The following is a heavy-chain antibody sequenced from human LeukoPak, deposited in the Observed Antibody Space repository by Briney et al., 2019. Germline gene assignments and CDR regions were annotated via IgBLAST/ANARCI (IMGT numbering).Heavy chain of an antibody. CDR3: ARKVVIYKAYVNYFDY. Sequence: SETLSLTCTVSGGSISSYYWSWIRQPPGKGLEWIGYIYYSGSTNYNPSLKSRVTISVDTSKNQFSLKLSSVTAADTAVYYCARKVVIYKAYVNYFDYWGQGTLVTVSS. J-gene: IGHJ4*02. CDR2: IYYSGST. V-gene: IGHV4-59*01. D-gene: IGHD2/OR15-2a*01. CDR1: GGSISSYY.